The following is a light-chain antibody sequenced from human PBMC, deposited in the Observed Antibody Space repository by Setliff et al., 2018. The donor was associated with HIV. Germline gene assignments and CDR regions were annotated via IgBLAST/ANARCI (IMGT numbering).Light chain of an antibody. CDR2: QAS. CDR1: SGDVGRYNL. CDR3: CSNTGSNTYV. V-gene: IGLV2-23*01. J-gene: IGLJ1*01. Sequence: QSALTQPASVSGSPGQSITISCTGHSGDVGRYNLVSWYQQQPGKPPKLMIYQASKRPSGVSNRFSGSKSGNTASLTISGLQAEDEADYYCCSNTGSNTYVFGTGTKVNVL.